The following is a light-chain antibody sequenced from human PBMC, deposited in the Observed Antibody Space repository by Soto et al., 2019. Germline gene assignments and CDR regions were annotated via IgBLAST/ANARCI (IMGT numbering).Light chain of an antibody. CDR3: QQYHNWPWT. Sequence: EIVMRQSLPPPCLSPGERATLSCRGRQSVFTKLAWYKQKPGQTPRLLFFCASTKAAGISARFGGSGSGTEFTLTISSLQSEDFAVYYCQQYHNWPWTFGQGTKVEIK. CDR2: CAS. J-gene: IGKJ1*01. CDR1: QSVFTK. V-gene: IGKV3-15*01.